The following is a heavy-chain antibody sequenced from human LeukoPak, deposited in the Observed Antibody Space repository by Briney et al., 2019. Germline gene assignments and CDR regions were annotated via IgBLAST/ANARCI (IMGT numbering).Heavy chain of an antibody. CDR2: IRGKAYGGTT. D-gene: IGHD3-22*01. V-gene: IGHV3-49*03. Sequence: GGSLRLSCTASGFTLGDFATSWFRQAPGKGLEWVGFIRGKAYGGTTEYAASVKGRFTISRDDSKSIAYLQMNSLKTEDTAVYYCTRGGRYYDISAFDIWGQGTMVTVSS. CDR3: TRGGRYYDISAFDI. CDR1: GFTLGDFA. J-gene: IGHJ3*02.